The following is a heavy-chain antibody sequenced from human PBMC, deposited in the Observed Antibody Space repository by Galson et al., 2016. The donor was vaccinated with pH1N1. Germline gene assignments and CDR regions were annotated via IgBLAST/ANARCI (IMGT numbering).Heavy chain of an antibody. Sequence: SLKVSCKASGYMFTSYGINWVRQAPGQGLEWVGLISGYNGNTNYAQTFPGRLTMTTDTSTTTAYMQLSSLRSDDTAFYYCARLSVSRWLDPWGQGTPVTVSS. CDR3: ARLSVSRWLDP. V-gene: IGHV1-18*01. CDR1: GYMFTSYG. D-gene: IGHD2/OR15-2a*01. J-gene: IGHJ5*02. CDR2: ISGYNGNT.